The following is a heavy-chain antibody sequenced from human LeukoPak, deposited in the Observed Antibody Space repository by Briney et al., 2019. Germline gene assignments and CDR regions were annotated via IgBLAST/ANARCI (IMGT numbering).Heavy chain of an antibody. J-gene: IGHJ6*02. CDR1: GGSISSGDYY. CDR2: IYYSGST. Sequence: SQTLSLTCTVSGGSISSGDYYWSWIRQPPGKGLEWIGYIYYSGSTYYNPSLKSRVTISVDTSKNQFSLKLSSVTAADTAVYYCARGQVFYYGMDVWGLGTTVTVSS. CDR3: ARGQVFYYGMDV. V-gene: IGHV4-30-4*01.